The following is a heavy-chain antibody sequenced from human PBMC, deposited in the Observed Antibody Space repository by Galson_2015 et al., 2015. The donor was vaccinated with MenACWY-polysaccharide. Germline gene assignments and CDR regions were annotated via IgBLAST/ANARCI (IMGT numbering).Heavy chain of an antibody. Sequence: SVKVSCKASGYTFTSYGISWVRQAPGQGLEWMGWISVYNGNTKYAQNLQGRVTMTTDTSTSTAYMELRSLRSDDTAVYYCARDFLSTATTRPGYWGQGTLVTVSS. CDR2: ISVYNGNT. CDR3: ARDFLSTATTRPGY. V-gene: IGHV1-18*01. D-gene: IGHD5/OR15-5a*01. J-gene: IGHJ4*02. CDR1: GYTFTSYG.